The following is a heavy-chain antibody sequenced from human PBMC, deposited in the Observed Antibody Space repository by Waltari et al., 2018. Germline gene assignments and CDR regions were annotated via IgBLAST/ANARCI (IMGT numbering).Heavy chain of an antibody. CDR2: ISGSGGST. V-gene: IGHV3-23*01. J-gene: IGHJ6*02. CDR3: AKIIYFDWSINYYGMDV. D-gene: IGHD3-9*01. Sequence: EVQLLESGGGLVQPGGSLRLSCAASGFTFSSSAMSWVRQAPGTGLEWVSAISGSGGSTYYADSVKGRFTISRDNSKNTLYLQMNSLRAEDTAVYYCAKIIYFDWSINYYGMDVWGQGTTVTVSS. CDR1: GFTFSSSA.